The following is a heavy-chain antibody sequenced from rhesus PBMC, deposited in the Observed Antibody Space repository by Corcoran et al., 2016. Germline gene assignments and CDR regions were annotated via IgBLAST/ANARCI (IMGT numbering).Heavy chain of an antibody. J-gene: IGHJ5-2*02. D-gene: IGHD2-39*01. Sequence: EVQLVQSGADVKKPEASVTVSCKVSGYTLTELPIHWVPQAPGKGLEWMGGVDPVYGEIVHAEKFQCRVTMTEDTSTDTAYMELSSLRSEDTAVYYCARARGLYNSLDVWGRGVLVTVSS. CDR3: ARARGLYNSLDV. CDR1: GYTLTELP. CDR2: VDPVYGEI. V-gene: IGHV1-156*01.